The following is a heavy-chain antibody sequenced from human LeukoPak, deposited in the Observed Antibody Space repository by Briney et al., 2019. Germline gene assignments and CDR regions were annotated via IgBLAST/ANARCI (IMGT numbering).Heavy chain of an antibody. CDR1: GGTFSSYA. CDR2: IIPIFGTA. Sequence: GSSVKVSCKASGGTFSSYAISWVRQAPGQGLEWVGGIIPIFGTANYAQKFQGRVTITADESTSTAYMELSSLRSEDTAVYYCARTSYGSGSFENWFDPWGQGTLVTVSS. V-gene: IGHV1-69*01. CDR3: ARTSYGSGSFENWFDP. D-gene: IGHD3-10*01. J-gene: IGHJ5*02.